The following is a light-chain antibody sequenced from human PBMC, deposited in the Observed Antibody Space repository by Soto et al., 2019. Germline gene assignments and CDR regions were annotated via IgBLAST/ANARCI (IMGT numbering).Light chain of an antibody. CDR3: QSYDSSLSGYV. Sequence: QSVLTQPPSVSGVPGQRVTISCTGSSSNIGAGYDVHWYQQLPGTAPKLLIYGNSNRPSGVPDRFSGSKSGTSASLAITGLQAEDEADYYCQSYDSSLSGYVFGTGTQLTVL. J-gene: IGLJ1*01. CDR1: SSNIGAGYD. V-gene: IGLV1-40*01. CDR2: GNS.